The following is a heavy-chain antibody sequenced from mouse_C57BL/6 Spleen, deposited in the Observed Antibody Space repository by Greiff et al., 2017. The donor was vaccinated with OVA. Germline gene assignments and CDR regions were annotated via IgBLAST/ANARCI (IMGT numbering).Heavy chain of an antibody. CDR3: ARDYYGSRDGYFDV. D-gene: IGHD1-1*01. CDR1: GYSITSGYY. V-gene: IGHV3-6*01. J-gene: IGHJ1*03. Sequence: EVKLQESGPGLVKPSQSLSLTCSVTGYSITSGYYWNWIRQFPGNKLEWMGYISYDGSNNYNPSLKNRISITRDTSKNQFFLKLNSVTTEDTATYYCARDYYGSRDGYFDVWGTGTTVTVSS. CDR2: ISYDGSN.